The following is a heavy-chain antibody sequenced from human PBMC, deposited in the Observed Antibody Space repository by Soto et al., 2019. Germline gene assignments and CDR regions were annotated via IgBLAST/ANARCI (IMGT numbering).Heavy chain of an antibody. CDR2: IYYSGTT. V-gene: IGHV4-28*01. CDR3: ARREIQGPIDY. D-gene: IGHD1-26*01. CDR1: GYSISSSNW. J-gene: IGHJ4*02. Sequence: QVQLQESGPGLVKPSDTLSLTCAVSGYSISSSNWWGWIRQPPGKGLEWIGYIYYSGTTYYNPSLKSRVTMAVDTSKNQFSLKLTSVTDVDTAVYYCARREIQGPIDYWGQGTLVTVSS.